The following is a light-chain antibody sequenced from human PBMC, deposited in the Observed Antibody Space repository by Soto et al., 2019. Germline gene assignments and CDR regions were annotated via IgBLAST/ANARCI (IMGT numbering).Light chain of an antibody. CDR2: GAS. V-gene: IGKV3D-15*01. CDR3: QHYDKIIPPVT. CDR1: RSVTTN. Sequence: DIILTQSPAIVSVSPGERATLSCKASRSVTTNLAWYPHQHGPAPRLLIYGASTRVTDIPPRFSGSGSGTEFALTITNMKPEDVGVYYCQHYDKIIPPVTFGGGTKVEI. J-gene: IGKJ4*01.